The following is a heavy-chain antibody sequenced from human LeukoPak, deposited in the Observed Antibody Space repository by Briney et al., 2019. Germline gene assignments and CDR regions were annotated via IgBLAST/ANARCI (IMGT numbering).Heavy chain of an antibody. J-gene: IGHJ4*02. CDR3: TTGGLTRGYSYGDPDIDY. V-gene: IGHV3-15*01. CDR1: GFTFSNAW. Sequence: GGSLRLSCAASGFTFSNAWMSWVRQAPGKGLEWVGRIKSKTDGGTTDYAAPVKGRFTISRDDSKNTLYLQMNSLKTEDTAMYYCTTGGLTRGYSYGDPDIDYWGQGTLVTVSS. D-gene: IGHD5-18*01. CDR2: IKSKTDGGTT.